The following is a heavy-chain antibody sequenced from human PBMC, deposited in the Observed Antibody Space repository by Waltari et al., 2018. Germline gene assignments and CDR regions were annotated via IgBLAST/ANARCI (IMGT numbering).Heavy chain of an antibody. D-gene: IGHD2-2*03. V-gene: IGHV4-38-2*01. Sequence: QVQLLESGPGLVKSSETLSLTCDVSGYAVNSGFYWGWIRQAPGEGLEWVATVYHDGTNFYNPSLKSRLSVSMDTSKNKISLTLKSVTAADTAVYHCSRQVLGYCTSAACRRLESWGQGTLVTVSS. J-gene: IGHJ4*02. CDR3: SRQVLGYCTSAACRRLES. CDR1: GYAVNSGFY. CDR2: VYHDGTN.